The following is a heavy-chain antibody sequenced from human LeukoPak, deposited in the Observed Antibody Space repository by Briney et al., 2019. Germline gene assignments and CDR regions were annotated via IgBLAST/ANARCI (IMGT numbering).Heavy chain of an antibody. V-gene: IGHV1-46*01. CDR1: GYTFTSYY. Sequence: ASVKVSCKASGYTFTSYYMHWVRQAPGQGLEWMGIINPSGGSTSYAQKFQGRVTMTRDTSTSTVYMELSSLRSEDTAVYYCARAPSYGDRESYNWFDPWGQETLVTVSS. D-gene: IGHD4-17*01. CDR2: INPSGGST. J-gene: IGHJ5*02. CDR3: ARAPSYGDRESYNWFDP.